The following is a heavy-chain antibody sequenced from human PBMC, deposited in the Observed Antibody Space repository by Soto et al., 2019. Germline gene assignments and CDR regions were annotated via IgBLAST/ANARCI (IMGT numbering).Heavy chain of an antibody. CDR1: GGSISSYY. D-gene: IGHD3-10*01. CDR2: VHHSWGS. CDR3: ARQGFGPLHGLVDV. Sequence: QVQLQESGPGLVKPSETLSLSCTVSGGSISSYYWSWFRQSPGKRMEWIGYVHHSWGSSYNPSLQSRVAILLDTSKSQFSLMVTSVTPTDTCVYYCARQGFGPLHGLVDVWGQGTTVTVSS. J-gene: IGHJ6*02. V-gene: IGHV4-59*08.